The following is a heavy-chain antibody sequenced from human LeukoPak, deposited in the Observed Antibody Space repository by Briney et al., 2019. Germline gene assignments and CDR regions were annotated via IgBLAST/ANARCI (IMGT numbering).Heavy chain of an antibody. J-gene: IGHJ4*02. CDR1: GFTFNSYW. V-gene: IGHV3-74*01. D-gene: IGHD2-15*01. CDR2: ISSEGSST. Sequence: PGGSLRLSCAASGFTFNSYWMHWVRQVPGKGLVWVPRISSEGSSTSYADSVKGRFTISRDNARNTLNLQMDSLRAEDTAVYYCARDQRFCSGGTCYSAFDYWGQGTLVTVSS. CDR3: ARDQRFCSGGTCYSAFDY.